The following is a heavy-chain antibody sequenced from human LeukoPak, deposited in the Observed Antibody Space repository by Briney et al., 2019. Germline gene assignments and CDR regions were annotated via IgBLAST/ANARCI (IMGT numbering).Heavy chain of an antibody. CDR3: ARALFSGYDEIDAFDI. V-gene: IGHV1-2*02. Sequence: ASVKVACKASGYTFTGYYMHWVRQAPGQGLEWMGWINPNSGGTNYAQKFQGRVTMTRDTSISTAYMELSRLRSDDTAVYYCARALFSGYDEIDAFDIWGQGTMVTVSS. CDR2: INPNSGGT. D-gene: IGHD5-12*01. J-gene: IGHJ3*02. CDR1: GYTFTGYY.